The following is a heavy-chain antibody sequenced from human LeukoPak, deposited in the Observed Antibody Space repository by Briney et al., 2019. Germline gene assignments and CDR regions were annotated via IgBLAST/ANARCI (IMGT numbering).Heavy chain of an antibody. CDR3: AKRNTMVRGGPCFDY. V-gene: IGHV3-23*01. Sequence: PGGSLRLPCAASGFSFSSYAMNWVRQAPGKGLEWVSIIFGNGDTTYYADSVKGRFTVSRDNSKDTLYLQMNDLRPDDTAIYYCAKRNTMVRGGPCFDYWGQGLLVTVSS. J-gene: IGHJ4*02. D-gene: IGHD3-10*01. CDR2: IFGNGDTT. CDR1: GFSFSSYA.